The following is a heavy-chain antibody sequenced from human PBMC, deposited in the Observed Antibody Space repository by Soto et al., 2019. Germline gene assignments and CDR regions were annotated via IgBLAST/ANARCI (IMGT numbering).Heavy chain of an antibody. CDR1: GFTFSDYY. V-gene: IGHV3-30*18. D-gene: IGHD6-19*01. CDR3: AKERWLVHAFDI. CDR2: ISYDGSNK. Sequence: GGSLRLSCAASGFTFSDYYMSWIRQAPGKGLEWVAVISYDGSNKYYADSVKGRFTISRDNSKNTLYLQMNSLRAEDTAVYYCAKERWLVHAFDIWGQGTMVTVSS. J-gene: IGHJ3*02.